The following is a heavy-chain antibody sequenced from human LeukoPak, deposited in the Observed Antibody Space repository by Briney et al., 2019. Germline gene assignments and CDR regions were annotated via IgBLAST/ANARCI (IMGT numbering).Heavy chain of an antibody. V-gene: IGHV3-21*01. CDR3: ARDLGVENCSSTSCRL. CDR2: ISSSSSYI. D-gene: IGHD2-2*01. J-gene: IGHJ4*02. Sequence: GGSPRLSCAASGFTFSSYSMNWVRQAPGKGLEWVSSISSSSSYIYYADSVKGRFTISRDNAKNSLYLQMNSLRAEDTAVYYCARDLGVENCSSTSCRLRGQGTLVTVSS. CDR1: GFTFSSYS.